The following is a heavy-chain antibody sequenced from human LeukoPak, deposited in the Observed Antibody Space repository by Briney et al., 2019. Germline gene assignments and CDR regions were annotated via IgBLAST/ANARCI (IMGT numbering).Heavy chain of an antibody. CDR3: ARFFHDYGAVNWFDP. J-gene: IGHJ5*02. D-gene: IGHD4-17*01. Sequence: SETLSLTCAVYGGSFSGYYWSWIRQPPGKGLEWIGEINHSGSTNYNPSLKSRVTISVDTSKNQFSLKLSPVTAADTAVYYCARFFHDYGAVNWFDPWGQGTLVTVSS. V-gene: IGHV4-34*01. CDR2: INHSGST. CDR1: GGSFSGYY.